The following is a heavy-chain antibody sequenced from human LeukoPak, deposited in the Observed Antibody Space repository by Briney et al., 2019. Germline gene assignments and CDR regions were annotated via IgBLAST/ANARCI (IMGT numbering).Heavy chain of an antibody. D-gene: IGHD6-13*01. Sequence: GGSLRLSCAASRFSFSAYPMGWVRRAPGRGLEWVSGISAGGDLTFHADPVKGRFTISRDNSKNTLYLQMNNPRTEDTALYYCTKGRLSSSWYSHFDSWGQGTLVTVSS. CDR2: ISAGGDLT. CDR1: RFSFSAYP. V-gene: IGHV3-23*01. J-gene: IGHJ4*02. CDR3: TKGRLSSSWYSHFDS.